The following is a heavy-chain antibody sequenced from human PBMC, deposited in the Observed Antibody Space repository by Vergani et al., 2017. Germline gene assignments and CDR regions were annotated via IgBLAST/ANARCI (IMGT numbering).Heavy chain of an antibody. V-gene: IGHV4-61*02. CDR2: IYTSGST. CDR1: GGSISSGSYY. D-gene: IGHD6-19*01. J-gene: IGHJ6*02. CDR3: ARAVAGTFGGYGMDV. Sequence: QVQLQESGPGLVKPSQTLSLTCTVSGGSISSGSYYWSWIRQPAGKGLEWIGRIYTSGSTNYNPSLKSRVTISVDKSKNQFSLKLSSVTAADTAVYYCARAVAGTFGGYGMDVWGQGTTVTVSS.